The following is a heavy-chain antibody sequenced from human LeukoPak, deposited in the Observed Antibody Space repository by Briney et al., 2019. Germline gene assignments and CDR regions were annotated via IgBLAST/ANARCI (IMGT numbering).Heavy chain of an antibody. CDR1: GYTFTSYG. Sequence: ASVKLSCKASGYTFTSYGISWVRQAPGQGLEWMGWISAYNGNTNYAQKFQGRVTMTTDTSTSTAYMKLRSLRSDDTAVYYCARDTWIVVGATAFDYWGQRTLVTVSS. CDR3: ARDTWIVVGATAFDY. J-gene: IGHJ4*02. D-gene: IGHD1-26*01. V-gene: IGHV1-18*01. CDR2: ISAYNGNT.